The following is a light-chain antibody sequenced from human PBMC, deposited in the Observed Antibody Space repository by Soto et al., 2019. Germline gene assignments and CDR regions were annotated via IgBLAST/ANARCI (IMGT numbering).Light chain of an antibody. Sequence: GRRSLTPRERATLSCRASQSVSSSYLAWYQQKPGQAPRPLIYGASNRATGIPARFSGSGAGTEFTLTSSSLQSEDFVVYCCQQYNNWPLTFGGGTKVDI. CDR2: GAS. CDR1: QSVSSSY. CDR3: QQYNNWPLT. J-gene: IGKJ4*01. V-gene: IGKV3D-15*01.